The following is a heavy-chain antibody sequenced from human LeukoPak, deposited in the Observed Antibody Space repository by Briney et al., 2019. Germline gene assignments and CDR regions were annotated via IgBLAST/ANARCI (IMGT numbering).Heavy chain of an antibody. CDR2: INSNSGGT. Sequence: ASVKVSCKASGYTFTGYYMHWVRQAPGQGLEWMGWINSNSGGTNYAQKFQDRVTMTRDTSISTAYMELSRLRSDDTAVYYCARVRCSSTSCYFPPSTDAFDIWGQGTMVTVSS. CDR3: ARVRCSSTSCYFPPSTDAFDI. V-gene: IGHV1-2*02. CDR1: GYTFTGYY. J-gene: IGHJ3*02. D-gene: IGHD2-2*01.